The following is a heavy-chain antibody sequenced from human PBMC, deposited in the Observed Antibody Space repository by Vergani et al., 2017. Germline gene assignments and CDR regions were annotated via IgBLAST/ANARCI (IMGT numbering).Heavy chain of an antibody. V-gene: IGHV3-33*01. Sequence: QVQLVESGGGVVQPGRSLRLSCAASGFIFSNYGMHWVRQAPGKGLEWVAVIWYDGSNKYYPDSVKGRFTISRDNSKNTLYLQINSLRAEDTAVYYCARKPNWGFFDYWGQGTLVTVSS. CDR3: ARKPNWGFFDY. D-gene: IGHD7-27*01. J-gene: IGHJ4*02. CDR2: IWYDGSNK. CDR1: GFIFSNYG.